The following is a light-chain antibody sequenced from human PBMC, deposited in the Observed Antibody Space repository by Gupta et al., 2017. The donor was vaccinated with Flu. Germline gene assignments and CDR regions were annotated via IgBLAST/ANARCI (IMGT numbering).Light chain of an antibody. J-gene: IGKJ1*01. Sequence: PSTLSASVGDRVTITCRASQSISNWLAWYQQKPGKVPKLLIYQASILESGVSSRFSGSGSRTEFTLTISSLQPDDSATYYCQQYSNSWTFGHGTKVEIK. V-gene: IGKV1-5*03. CDR3: QQYSNSWT. CDR2: QAS. CDR1: QSISNW.